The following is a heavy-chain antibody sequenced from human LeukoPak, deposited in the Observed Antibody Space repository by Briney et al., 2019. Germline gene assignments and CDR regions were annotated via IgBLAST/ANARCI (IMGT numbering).Heavy chain of an antibody. V-gene: IGHV3-74*01. CDR2: INSDGSST. CDR3: ARVHFPDAFDI. CDR1: GFTFSSYW. J-gene: IGHJ3*02. Sequence: PGGSLRLSCAASGFTFSSYWMHWVRQAPGKGLVWVSRINSDGSSTSYADSVRGRFTISRDNAKNTLYLQMNSLRAEDTAVYYCARVHFPDAFDIWGQGTMVTVSS.